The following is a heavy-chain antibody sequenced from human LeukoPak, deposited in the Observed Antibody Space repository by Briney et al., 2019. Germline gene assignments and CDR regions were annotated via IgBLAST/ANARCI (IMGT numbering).Heavy chain of an antibody. J-gene: IGHJ6*04. V-gene: IGHV3-21*01. CDR3: ARDSGREVLLWFGELTHYYYGMDV. CDR1: GFTFSSYS. D-gene: IGHD3-10*01. Sequence: PGGSLRLSCAASGFTFSSYSMNWVRQAPGKGLEWVSSISSSSSYIYYADSVKGRFTISRDNAKNSLYLQMNSLRAKDTAVYYCARDSGREVLLWFGELTHYYYGMDVWGKGTTVTVSS. CDR2: ISSSSSYI.